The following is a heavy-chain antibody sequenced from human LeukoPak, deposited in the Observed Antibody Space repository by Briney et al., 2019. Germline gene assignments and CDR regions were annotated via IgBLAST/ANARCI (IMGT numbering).Heavy chain of an antibody. J-gene: IGHJ6*03. V-gene: IGHV4-38-2*02. Sequence: PSETLSLTCSVSGYSIRSGYYWGWIRQPPGKGLEWIGSIYQSGNTYYNESLRSRVTISVDTSKNQFSLKLSSVTAADTAVYYCARDKGAATGYYMDVWGKGTTVTVSS. D-gene: IGHD6-25*01. CDR1: GYSIRSGYY. CDR2: IYQSGNT. CDR3: ARDKGAATGYYMDV.